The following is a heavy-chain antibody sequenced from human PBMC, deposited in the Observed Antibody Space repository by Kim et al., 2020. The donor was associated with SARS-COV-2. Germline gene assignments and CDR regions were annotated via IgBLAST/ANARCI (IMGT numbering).Heavy chain of an antibody. CDR2: ISYDETTE. Sequence: GGSLRLSCAASGFIFGSFGRHWVRQAPGKGLEWLAVISYDETTEYYAYPERGRFTLSRDNSKSTLYLPVNSLSPEATAVYYCANDPTGFSSGWYGGGDYCFDDWGQGTLVTISS. D-gene: IGHD6-13*01. CDR1: GFIFGSFG. V-gene: IGHV3-30*18. J-gene: IGHJ4*02. CDR3: ANDPTGFSSGWYGGGDYCFDD.